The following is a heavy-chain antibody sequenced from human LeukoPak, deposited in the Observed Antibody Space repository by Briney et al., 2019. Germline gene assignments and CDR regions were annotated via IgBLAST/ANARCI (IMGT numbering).Heavy chain of an antibody. J-gene: IGHJ5*01. CDR3: ARCRYGDILVENWFDS. V-gene: IGHV5-51*01. D-gene: IGHD3-9*01. Sequence: GESLQISCKGSGYIFTSYWIGWVRQMPGKGLEWMGIIYPGDSDTRYSPSFQGQVTISADKSISTAYLQWSSLKASDTAMYYCARCRYGDILVENWFDSGGQGTLVTVSA. CDR1: GYIFTSYW. CDR2: IYPGDSDT.